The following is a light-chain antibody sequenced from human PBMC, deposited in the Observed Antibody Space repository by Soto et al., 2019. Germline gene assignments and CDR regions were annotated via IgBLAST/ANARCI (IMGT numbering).Light chain of an antibody. Sequence: QSVLTQPPSVSGAPGQRVTISCTGSSSNIGAGYDVHWYQQLPGTAPKLLFYGNSNRPSGVPDRFSGSKSGTSASLAITGLQAEDETDYYCQSYDSSLNGVVFGGGTKLTVL. CDR3: QSYDSSLNGVV. CDR1: SSNIGAGYD. V-gene: IGLV1-40*01. CDR2: GNS. J-gene: IGLJ2*01.